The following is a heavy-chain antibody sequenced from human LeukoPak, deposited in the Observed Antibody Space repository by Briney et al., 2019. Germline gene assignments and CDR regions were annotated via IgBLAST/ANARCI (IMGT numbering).Heavy chain of an antibody. CDR3: ARDCSGGSCYPGVRGDYYYYMDV. CDR2: MNPNSGNT. D-gene: IGHD2-15*01. CDR1: GYTFTSYD. J-gene: IGHJ6*03. V-gene: IGHV1-8*01. Sequence: GASVKVSCKASGYTFTSYDINWVRQATGQGLEWMGWMNPNSGNTGYSQKFQGRVTMTRNTSISTAYMELRSLRSDDTAVYYCARDCSGGSCYPGVRGDYYYYMDVWGKGTTVTISS.